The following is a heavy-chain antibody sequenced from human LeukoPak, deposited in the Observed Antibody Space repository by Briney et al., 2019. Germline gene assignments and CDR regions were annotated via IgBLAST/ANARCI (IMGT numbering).Heavy chain of an antibody. CDR2: IKQDGSEK. V-gene: IGHV3-7*01. Sequence: GGSLRLSCAASGFPLSSYWMSWVRQAPGKGLEWVANIKQDGSEKYYVDSVKGRFTISRDNAKNSLYLQMNSLRAEDTAVYYCARDGTYYYDSSGYYYYWGQGTLVTVSS. J-gene: IGHJ4*02. CDR3: ARDGTYYYDSSGYYYY. D-gene: IGHD3-22*01. CDR1: GFPLSSYW.